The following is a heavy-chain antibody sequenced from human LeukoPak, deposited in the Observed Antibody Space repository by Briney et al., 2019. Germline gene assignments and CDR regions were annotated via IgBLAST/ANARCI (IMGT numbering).Heavy chain of an antibody. D-gene: IGHD3-22*01. V-gene: IGHV7-4-1*02. CDR2: VNTNTGNP. Sequence: ASVKVSCKPSGYTFTDYAINWVRQAPGQGLEYMGWVNTNTGNPAYAQGFTGRFVFSSDSSVSTAYLQITSLKADDSAIYFCASCNDSSGYFAYWGQGTLVTVSS. CDR1: GYTFTDYA. CDR3: ASCNDSSGYFAY. J-gene: IGHJ4*02.